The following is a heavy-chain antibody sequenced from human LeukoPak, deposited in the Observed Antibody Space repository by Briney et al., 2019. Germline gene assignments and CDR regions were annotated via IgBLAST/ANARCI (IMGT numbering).Heavy chain of an antibody. CDR2: IWHDGSVE. Sequence: GGSLRLSCAASGFIFSHLGMQWVRQAPGEGLEWVAMIWHDGSVEEYADSVKGRFTISRDNSQNTLYLQMNSLRDDDTAVYYCAKEGDQFRGYLDAWGKGATATVSS. J-gene: IGHJ6*03. V-gene: IGHV3-33*06. CDR3: AKEGDQFRGYLDA. CDR1: GFIFSHLG. D-gene: IGHD3-16*01.